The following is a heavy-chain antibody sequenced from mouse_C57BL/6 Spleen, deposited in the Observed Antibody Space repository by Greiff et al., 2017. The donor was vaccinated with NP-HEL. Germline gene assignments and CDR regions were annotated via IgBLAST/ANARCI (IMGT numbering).Heavy chain of an antibody. CDR2: INYDGSST. CDR1: GFTFSDYY. V-gene: IGHV5-16*01. D-gene: IGHD2-2*01. J-gene: IGHJ3*01. CDR3: ARGGGYPSWFAY. Sequence: EVMLVESEGGLVQPGSSMKLSCTASGFTFSDYYMAWVRQVPEKGLEWVANINYDGSSTYYLDSLKSRFIISRDNAKNILYLQMSSLKSEDTATYYCARGGGYPSWFAYWGQGTLVTVSA.